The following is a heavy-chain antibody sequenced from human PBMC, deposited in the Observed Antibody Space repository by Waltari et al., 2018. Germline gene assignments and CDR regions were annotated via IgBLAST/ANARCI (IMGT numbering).Heavy chain of an antibody. J-gene: IGHJ5*02. CDR3: ARDFFERGS. D-gene: IGHD3-9*01. CDR2: INTDGRTT. Sequence: EVQLVESGGGLIQPGGSLRLSCAASGFTVSSNYMNWVRQAPGKGLVWVSRINTDGRTTSYADSVKGRFTISRDNAKNTLYLQMNSLRAEDTAVYYCARDFFERGSWGQGTLVTVSS. V-gene: IGHV3-74*01. CDR1: GFTVSSNY.